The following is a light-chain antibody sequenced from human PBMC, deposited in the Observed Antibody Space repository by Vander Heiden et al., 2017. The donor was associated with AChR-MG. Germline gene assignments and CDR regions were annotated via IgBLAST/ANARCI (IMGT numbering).Light chain of an antibody. J-gene: IGLJ1*01. Sequence: QSALPQPRSVSGSPGPSVTISCPGTSSDVGGSNSVSWYQQRPGRAPKVMIYDVTRRPSGVPDRFSGSRSGNTASLTISGLQAEDEGDYYCCSYVGSDTYVFGAGTKVTVL. CDR2: DVT. V-gene: IGLV2-11*01. CDR1: SSDVGGSNS. CDR3: CSYVGSDTYV.